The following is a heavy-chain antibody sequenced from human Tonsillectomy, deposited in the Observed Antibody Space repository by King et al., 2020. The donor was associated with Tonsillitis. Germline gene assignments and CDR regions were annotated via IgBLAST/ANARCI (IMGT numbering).Heavy chain of an antibody. CDR2: ISSSSSTI. CDR3: ARDGQDYGGNEEDAFDI. CDR1: GFTFSSYS. V-gene: IGHV3-48*02. J-gene: IGHJ3*02. Sequence: VQLVESGGGLVQPGGSLRLSCAASGFTFSSYSMNWVRQAPGKGLEWVSYISSSSSTIYYADSVKGRFTISRDNAKNSLYLQMNSLRDEDTAVYYCARDGQDYGGNEEDAFDIWGQGTMVTVSS. D-gene: IGHD4-23*01.